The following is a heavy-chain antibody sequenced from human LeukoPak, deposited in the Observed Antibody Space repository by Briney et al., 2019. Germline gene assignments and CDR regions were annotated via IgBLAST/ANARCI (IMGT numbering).Heavy chain of an antibody. Sequence: SETLSLTCAVHNGFFSGYYWTWIPQAPGKGLEWIGEINNSGVTYYNPSLKSRVTISRDTSKIQFSLQLKSVSAADTALYYCARGGTTHYYGSGTSPWGQGTLVIVSS. D-gene: IGHD3-10*01. J-gene: IGHJ5*02. V-gene: IGHV4-34*01. CDR3: ARGGTTHYYGSGTSP. CDR2: INNSGVT. CDR1: NGFFSGYY.